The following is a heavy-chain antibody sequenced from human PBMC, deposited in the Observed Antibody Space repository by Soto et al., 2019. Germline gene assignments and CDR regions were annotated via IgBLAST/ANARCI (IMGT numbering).Heavy chain of an antibody. CDR3: AKGSADGVPYYFDY. J-gene: IGHJ4*02. D-gene: IGHD6-13*01. CDR1: GFGFSSYA. V-gene: IGHV3-23*01. CDR2: ISDSGYST. Sequence: PWGSLRLPCAASGFGFSSYAMSWVRQAPGKGLEWVSAISDSGYSTYYADTVKGRFTISRDNSKDTLYLQMDSLRAEDTAVYYCAKGSADGVPYYFDYWGQGT.